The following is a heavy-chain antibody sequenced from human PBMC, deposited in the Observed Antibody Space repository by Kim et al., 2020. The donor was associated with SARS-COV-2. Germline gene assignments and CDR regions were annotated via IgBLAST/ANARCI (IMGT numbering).Heavy chain of an antibody. V-gene: IGHV3-30*18. J-gene: IGHJ4*02. Sequence: GGSLRLSCAASGFTFSSYGMHWVRQAPGKGLEWVAVISYDGSNKYYTDSVKGRFTISRDNSKNTLYLQMNSLRAEDTAVYYCAKVGGIVVVPFDYWGQGTLVTVSS. CDR2: ISYDGSNK. CDR3: AKVGGIVVVPFDY. D-gene: IGHD2-2*01. CDR1: GFTFSSYG.